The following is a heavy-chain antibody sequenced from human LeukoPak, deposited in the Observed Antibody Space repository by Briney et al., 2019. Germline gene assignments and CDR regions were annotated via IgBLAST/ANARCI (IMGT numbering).Heavy chain of an antibody. J-gene: IGHJ4*02. Sequence: PGGSLRLSCAASGFTFSTSSMNWVRQAPGKGLEWVSYISSSSTSIHYADSVKGRFTISRDNAKDSLYLQMNSLRAEYTALYYCTSLSWMSEGIDYWGQGTLVTVSS. CDR3: TSLSWMSEGIDY. CDR1: GFTFSTSS. CDR2: ISSSSTSI. V-gene: IGHV3-48*04. D-gene: IGHD2/OR15-2a*01.